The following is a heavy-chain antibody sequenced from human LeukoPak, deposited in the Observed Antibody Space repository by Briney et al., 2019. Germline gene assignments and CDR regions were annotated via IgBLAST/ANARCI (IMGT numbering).Heavy chain of an antibody. CDR3: ARGRGLLPSYWFDP. D-gene: IGHD3-16*01. J-gene: IGHJ5*02. CDR2: ISSNGGST. Sequence: GVSLRLSCAASGFTFSSYAMHWVRQAPGKGLEYVSAISSNGGSTYYANSVKGRFTTSRDNSKNTLYLQMGSLRAEDMAVYYCARGRGLLPSYWFDPWGQGTLVTVS. CDR1: GFTFSSYA. V-gene: IGHV3-64*01.